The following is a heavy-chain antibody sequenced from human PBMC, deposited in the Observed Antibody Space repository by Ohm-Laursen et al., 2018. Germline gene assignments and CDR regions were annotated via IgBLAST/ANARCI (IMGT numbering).Heavy chain of an antibody. CDR1: GFTFSDYY. D-gene: IGHD1-7*01. CDR2: ISSSGTTK. V-gene: IGHV3-11*01. J-gene: IGHJ4*02. CDR3: ARRNITGTTEFDY. Sequence: SLRLSCAAPGFTFSDYYMSWIRQAPGKGLEWLSYISSSGTTKYYADSVKGRFTISRDNANKSLYLQMNSLRAEDTAVYYCARRNITGTTEFDYWGQGTLVTVSS.